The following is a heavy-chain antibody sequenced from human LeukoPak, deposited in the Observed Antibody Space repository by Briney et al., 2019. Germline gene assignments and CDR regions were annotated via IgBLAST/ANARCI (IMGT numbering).Heavy chain of an antibody. CDR2: ITTSDGNT. Sequence: GGSLRHSCAASGFTFSSYTMSWVRQAPGKGLEWVSTITTSDGNTYYADSVKGRFTVSRDNSKNTLFLQMNSPRAEDTAVYYCAKDGGLWVSAHWGDSWGRGTLVTVSS. CDR1: GFTFSSYT. J-gene: IGHJ4*02. V-gene: IGHV3-23*01. D-gene: IGHD7-27*01. CDR3: AKDGGLWVSAHWGDS.